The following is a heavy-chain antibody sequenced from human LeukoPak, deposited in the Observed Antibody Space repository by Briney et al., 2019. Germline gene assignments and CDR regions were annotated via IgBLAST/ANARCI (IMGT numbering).Heavy chain of an antibody. V-gene: IGHV3-7*03. D-gene: IGHD5-18*01. J-gene: IGHJ4*02. CDR2: IKQDGSEK. CDR1: GFTFSNYW. CDR3: TRQGDGYSYGLGSDY. Sequence: PGGSLRLSCAASGFTFSNYWMSWVRQTPGKGLEWVANIKQDGSEKYYVDSVKGRFTISRDNAKNSLYLQMNSLKTEDTAVYYCTRQGDGYSYGLGSDYWGQGTLVTVSS.